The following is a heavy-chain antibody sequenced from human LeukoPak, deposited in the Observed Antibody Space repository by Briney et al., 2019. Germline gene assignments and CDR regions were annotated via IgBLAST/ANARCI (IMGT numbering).Heavy chain of an antibody. Sequence: GGSLRLSCAVSGFNVRSNYMTWVRQAPGMGLEWVSVLHSGGDTYYADSVRGRFTISRDNSENMLFLQMNGLRADDSAIYDCARGKVCYYYDYWGQGTLVTVSS. CDR1: GFNVRSNY. D-gene: IGHD2-15*01. CDR3: ARGKVCYYYDY. J-gene: IGHJ4*02. V-gene: IGHV3-53*01. CDR2: LHSGGDT.